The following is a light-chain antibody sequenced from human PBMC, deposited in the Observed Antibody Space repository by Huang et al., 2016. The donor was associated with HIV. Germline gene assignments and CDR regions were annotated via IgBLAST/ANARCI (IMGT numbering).Light chain of an antibody. V-gene: IGKV3-11*01. CDR2: DAS. CDR1: QSVKTF. CDR3: QQRDNWLT. Sequence: IVLTQSPVTLSLAPGQRSTRSCRASQSVKTFLAWYQQKPGQAPRLLSHDASKRAPGVPSRFSGSGSGTAFTLTINRLEPEDFAIYYCQQRDNWLTFGGGTTVEI. J-gene: IGKJ4*01.